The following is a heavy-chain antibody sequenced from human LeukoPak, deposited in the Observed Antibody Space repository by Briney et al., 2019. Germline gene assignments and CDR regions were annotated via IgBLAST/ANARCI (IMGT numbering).Heavy chain of an antibody. CDR1: GGSISNYY. J-gene: IGHJ4*02. Sequence: SETLSLTCTVSGGSISNYYWSWVRQPAGKGLEWIGCIYHSGSTTYNPSLKSRVSMSADTSKNQFSLKLNSVTAADTAVYYCARTKLAGDQYFFHYWAQGTLVTVPS. CDR3: ARTKLAGDQYFFHY. V-gene: IGHV4-4*07. D-gene: IGHD4-17*01. CDR2: IYHSGST.